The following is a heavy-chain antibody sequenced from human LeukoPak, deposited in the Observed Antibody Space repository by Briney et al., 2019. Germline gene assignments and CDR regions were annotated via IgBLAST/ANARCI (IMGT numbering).Heavy chain of an antibody. CDR2: IDPSAGST. D-gene: IGHD5-24*01. J-gene: IGHJ4*02. Sequence: ASVKVSCKESGYTFTNYYMHWVRQAPGQGLEWMGVIDPSAGSTTYAQKFQGRVTMTRDTATSTAYMELRSLRSDDTAVYYCAREVGGLHQPFDYWGQGTLVTVSS. CDR1: GYTFTNYY. V-gene: IGHV1-46*01. CDR3: AREVGGLHQPFDY.